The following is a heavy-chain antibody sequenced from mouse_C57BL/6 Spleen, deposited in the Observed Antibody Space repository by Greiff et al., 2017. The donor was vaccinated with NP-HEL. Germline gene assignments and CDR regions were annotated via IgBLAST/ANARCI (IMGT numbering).Heavy chain of an antibody. CDR2: ISSGSSTI. V-gene: IGHV5-17*01. J-gene: IGHJ2*01. CDR1: GFTFSDYG. CDR3: ASSYSNYLDY. D-gene: IGHD2-5*01. Sequence: EVKVVESGGGLVKPGGSLKLSCAASGFTFSDYGMHWVRQAPEKGLEWVAYISSGSSTIYYADTVKGRFTISRDNAKNTLFLQMTSLRSEDTAMYYCASSYSNYLDYWGQGTTLTVSS.